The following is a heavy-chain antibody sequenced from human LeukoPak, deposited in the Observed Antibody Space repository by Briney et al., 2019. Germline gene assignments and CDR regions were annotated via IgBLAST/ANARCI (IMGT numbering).Heavy chain of an antibody. Sequence: ASVKVSCKASGYTFTGYYMHWVRQAPGQGLEWMGWINPNSGGTNYAQKFQGRATMTRDTSISTAYMELSRLRSDDTAVYYCARDPTVTTYYYYGMDVWGQGTTVTVSS. CDR3: ARDPTVTTYYYYGMDV. D-gene: IGHD4-11*01. J-gene: IGHJ6*02. CDR1: GYTFTGYY. V-gene: IGHV1-2*02. CDR2: INPNSGGT.